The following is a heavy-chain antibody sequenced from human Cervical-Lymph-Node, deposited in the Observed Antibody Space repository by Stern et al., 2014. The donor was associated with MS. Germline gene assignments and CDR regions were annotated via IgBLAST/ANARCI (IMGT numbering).Heavy chain of an antibody. CDR1: GLSVSTSGVR. Sequence: QVTLRESGPALVKSAQTLTLTCTLSGLSVSTSGVRVSWIRQPPGKALEWLASIGWDDDTFYRASLKTRLTISKDVSKNQVVLTMTNVDPVDTATYYCARHRPDCRDGSCYLTLFDYWGQGTLVTVSS. J-gene: IGHJ4*02. CDR3: ARHRPDCRDGSCYLTLFDY. D-gene: IGHD2-15*01. V-gene: IGHV2-70*04. CDR2: IGWDDDT.